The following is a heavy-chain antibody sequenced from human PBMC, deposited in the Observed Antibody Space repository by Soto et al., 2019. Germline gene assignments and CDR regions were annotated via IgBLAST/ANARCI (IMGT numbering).Heavy chain of an antibody. V-gene: IGHV3-23*01. J-gene: IGHJ4*02. CDR3: AKPPDYNWNDY. Sequence: EVQLLESGGGLVQPGGSQRLSCAASGFTFSSYAMSWVRQAPGKGLEWISAVSGSGGSTYYADSVKVRFTISRDNSKDTLYLQMNNLRAEDTAVYYCAKPPDYNWNDYWGQGTLVTVSS. CDR1: GFTFSSYA. CDR2: VSGSGGST. D-gene: IGHD1-20*01.